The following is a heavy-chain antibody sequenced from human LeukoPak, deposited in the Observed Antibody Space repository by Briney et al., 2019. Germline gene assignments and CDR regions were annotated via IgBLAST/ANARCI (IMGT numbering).Heavy chain of an antibody. Sequence: GGSLRLSCAGSGFTFDDYGMSWVRQTPGKGLEWISTINWNGDYSSYADSVKGRFTISRDNSKNTLYLQMNSLRAEDTAVYYCARDQRRWLQSPGAPLAYWGQGTLVTVSS. V-gene: IGHV3-20*04. J-gene: IGHJ4*02. D-gene: IGHD5-24*01. CDR1: GFTFDDYG. CDR3: ARDQRRWLQSPGAPLAY. CDR2: INWNGDYS.